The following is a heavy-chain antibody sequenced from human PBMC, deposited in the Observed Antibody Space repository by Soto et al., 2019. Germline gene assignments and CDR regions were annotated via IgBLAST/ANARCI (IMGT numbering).Heavy chain of an antibody. J-gene: IGHJ6*02. Sequence: SLKVSCKASGGTFSSYAISWVRQAPGQGLEWMGGIIPIFGTANYAQKFQGRVTITADESTSTAYMELSSLRSEDTAVYYCARGFLKESIAARNYYYYGMDVWGQGTTVTVSS. V-gene: IGHV1-69*13. CDR1: GGTFSSYA. CDR3: ARGFLKESIAARNYYYYGMDV. CDR2: IIPIFGTA. D-gene: IGHD6-6*01.